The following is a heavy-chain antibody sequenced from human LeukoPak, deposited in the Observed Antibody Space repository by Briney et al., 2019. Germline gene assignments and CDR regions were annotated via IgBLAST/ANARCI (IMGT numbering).Heavy chain of an antibody. J-gene: IGHJ4*02. V-gene: IGHV1-2*06. D-gene: IGHD6-13*01. CDR3: ARDRLLSGYSSSWYVS. Sequence: ASVKVSCKASGYTFTGYYMHWVRQAPGQGLEWMGRINPNSGGTNYAQKFQGRVTMTRDTSISTAYMELSRLRPDDTAVYYCARDRLLSGYSSSWYVSWGQGTLVTVSS. CDR1: GYTFTGYY. CDR2: INPNSGGT.